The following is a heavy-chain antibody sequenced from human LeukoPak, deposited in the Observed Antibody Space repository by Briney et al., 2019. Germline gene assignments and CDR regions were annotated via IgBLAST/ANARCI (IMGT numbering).Heavy chain of an antibody. CDR2: IKQDGSEK. CDR1: GFTFSSYW. J-gene: IGHJ6*02. CDR3: ARVLGCSGGSCYRWASNYYYGMDV. D-gene: IGHD2-15*01. V-gene: IGHV3-7*01. Sequence: GGSLRLSCAASGFTFSSYWMSWVRQAPGKGLEWVANIKQDGSEKYYVDSVKGRFTIPRDNAKNSLYLQMNSLRAEDTAVYYCARVLGCSGGSCYRWASNYYYGMDVWGQGTTVTVSS.